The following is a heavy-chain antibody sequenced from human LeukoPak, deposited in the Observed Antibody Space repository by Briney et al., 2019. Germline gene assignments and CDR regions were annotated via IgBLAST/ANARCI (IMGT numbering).Heavy chain of an antibody. D-gene: IGHD3-3*01. Sequence: SETLSLTCTVSGGSISSYYWSWIRQPPGKGLEWIGYIYTSGSTNYNPSLKSRVTISVDTSKNQFSLKLSSVTAADTAVYYCARSQYYDFWSSYYGEGNLNWFDPWGQGTLVTVSS. J-gene: IGHJ5*02. CDR2: IYTSGST. CDR3: ARSQYYDFWSSYYGEGNLNWFDP. V-gene: IGHV4-4*09. CDR1: GGSISSYY.